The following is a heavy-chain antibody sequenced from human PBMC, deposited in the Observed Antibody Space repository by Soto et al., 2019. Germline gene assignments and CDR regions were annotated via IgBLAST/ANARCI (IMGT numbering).Heavy chain of an antibody. CDR3: ARRILLWSVRDAFDI. V-gene: IGHV5-51*03. CDR2: IYPEDSDT. CDR1: GYTYPSYW. J-gene: IGHJ3*02. D-gene: IGHD3-10*01. Sequence: GAEVQKPGESLQISCKGFGYTYPSYWIGWVRQMPGKGLEWMGIIYPEDSDTRYSPSFQGQVTISADKSISTAYLQWSSLKASDTAMYYCARRILLWSVRDAFDIWGQGTMVTVSS.